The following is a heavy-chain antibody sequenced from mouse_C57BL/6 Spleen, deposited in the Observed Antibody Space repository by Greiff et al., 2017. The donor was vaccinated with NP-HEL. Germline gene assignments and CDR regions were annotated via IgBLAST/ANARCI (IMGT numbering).Heavy chain of an antibody. CDR3: ARSRVYDYNWYFDV. CDR2: IDPSDSYT. J-gene: IGHJ1*03. CDR1: GYTFTSYW. V-gene: IGHV1-59*01. D-gene: IGHD2-4*01. Sequence: QVQLQQPGAELVRPGTSVKLSCKASGYTFTSYWMHWVKQRPGQGLEWIGVIDPSDSYTNYNQKFKGKATLTVDTSSSTAYMQLSSLTSEDSAVYYCARSRVYDYNWYFDVWGTGTTVTVSS.